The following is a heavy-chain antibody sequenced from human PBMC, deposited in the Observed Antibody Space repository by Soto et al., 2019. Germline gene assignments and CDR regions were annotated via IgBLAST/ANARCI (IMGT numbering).Heavy chain of an antibody. Sequence: QVQLVQSGAEEKKPGASVKVSCKASGYTFTSYAMHWVRQAPGQRLEWMGWINAGNGNTKYSQKFQGRVTITRDTSASTAYMELSILRSEDTAVDYCARGYDFWGGLDVWGQGTTVTVSS. D-gene: IGHD3-3*01. J-gene: IGHJ6*02. CDR3: ARGYDFWGGLDV. V-gene: IGHV1-3*05. CDR2: INAGNGNT. CDR1: GYTFTSYA.